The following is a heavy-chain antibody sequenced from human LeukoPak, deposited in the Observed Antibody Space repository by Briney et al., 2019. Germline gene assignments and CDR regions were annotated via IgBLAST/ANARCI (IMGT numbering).Heavy chain of an antibody. J-gene: IGHJ4*02. CDR1: GFTFDDYA. CDR2: ISWNSGSI. Sequence: PGRSLRLSCAASGFTFDDYAMHWVRQAPGKGLEWVSGISWNSGSIGYADSVKGRFTISRDNAKNSLYLQMNSLRAEDTALYYCAKSDGSGSYYKVPSFDYWGQGTLVTVSS. V-gene: IGHV3-9*01. CDR3: AKSDGSGSYYKVPSFDY. D-gene: IGHD3-10*01.